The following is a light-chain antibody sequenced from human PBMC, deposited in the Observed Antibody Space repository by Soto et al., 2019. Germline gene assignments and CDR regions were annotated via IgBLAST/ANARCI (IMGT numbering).Light chain of an antibody. V-gene: IGLV1-40*01. Sequence: QSVLTQPPSVSGAPGQRVTISCTGSSSNIGAGYYVHWYQQLPGIAPKLLIYTNTNRPSGVPDRFSGSKSGTSASLAITGLQAEDEADYYCQCYDSSLSGLVFGGGTQLTVL. J-gene: IGLJ2*01. CDR1: SSNIGAGYY. CDR3: QCYDSSLSGLV. CDR2: TNT.